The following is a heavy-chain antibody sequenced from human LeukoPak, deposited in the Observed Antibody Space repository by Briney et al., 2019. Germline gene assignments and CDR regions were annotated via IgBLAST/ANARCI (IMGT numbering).Heavy chain of an antibody. Sequence: ASVKVSCKASGYTFTAYSMHWVRQAPGQGLEWMGWINPNSGGTNYAQKFQGRVTMTRDTSISTAYMELSRLRSDDTAVYYCARVVHDSSGYPAFDIWGQGTMVTVSS. CDR2: INPNSGGT. J-gene: IGHJ3*02. CDR3: ARVVHDSSGYPAFDI. V-gene: IGHV1-2*02. CDR1: GYTFTAYS. D-gene: IGHD3-22*01.